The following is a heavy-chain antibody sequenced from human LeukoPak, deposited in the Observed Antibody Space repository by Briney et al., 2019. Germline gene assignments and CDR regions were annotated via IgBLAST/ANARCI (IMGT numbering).Heavy chain of an antibody. V-gene: IGHV3-53*01. Sequence: GGSLRLSCAASGFTVSSNYMSWVRQAPGKGLEWVSVIYSGGSTYYADSVKGLFTISRDNSKNTLYLQMNSLRAEDTAVYYCARDSSSGWYHDYWGQGTLVTVSS. CDR1: GFTVSSNY. CDR2: IYSGGST. D-gene: IGHD6-19*01. CDR3: ARDSSSGWYHDY. J-gene: IGHJ4*02.